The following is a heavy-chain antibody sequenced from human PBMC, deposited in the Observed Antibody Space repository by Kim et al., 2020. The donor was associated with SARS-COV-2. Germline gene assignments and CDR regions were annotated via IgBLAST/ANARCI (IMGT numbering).Heavy chain of an antibody. D-gene: IGHD3-22*01. Sequence: KGRFTGSRDNSKNTLYLQMGSLGAEDTAVYFCAKGGRYYYDTSGYPQFDYWGQGTLVTVSS. V-gene: IGHV3-64D*06. J-gene: IGHJ4*02. CDR3: AKGGRYYYDTSGYPQFDY.